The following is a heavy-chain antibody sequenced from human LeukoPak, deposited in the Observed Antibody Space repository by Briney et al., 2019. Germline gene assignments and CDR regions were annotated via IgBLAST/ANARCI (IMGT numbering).Heavy chain of an antibody. Sequence: SETLSLTCIVSGYSISSGYFWGLIRQPPGKGLEWIGSIYHSGSTYYNPSLKSRVTISVDTSKNQFSLKLSSVTAADTAVYFCARVSWFPGTSYYYMDVWGKGTTVTVSS. CDR2: IYHSGST. D-gene: IGHD1-1*01. J-gene: IGHJ6*03. CDR1: GYSISSGYF. CDR3: ARVSWFPGTSYYYMDV. V-gene: IGHV4-38-2*02.